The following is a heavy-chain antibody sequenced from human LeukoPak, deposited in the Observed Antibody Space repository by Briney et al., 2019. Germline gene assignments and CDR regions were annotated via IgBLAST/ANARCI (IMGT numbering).Heavy chain of an antibody. Sequence: ASVKVSCKASGYTFTGYYMHWVRQAPGQGLEWMGWINPNSGGTNYAQKFQGRVTMTRDASISTAYMELSRLRSDDTAVYYCARDLFCSSTNCYGGTDNWFDPWGQGTLVTVSS. CDR1: GYTFTGYY. J-gene: IGHJ5*02. CDR3: ARDLFCSSTNCYGGTDNWFDP. CDR2: INPNSGGT. D-gene: IGHD2-2*01. V-gene: IGHV1-2*02.